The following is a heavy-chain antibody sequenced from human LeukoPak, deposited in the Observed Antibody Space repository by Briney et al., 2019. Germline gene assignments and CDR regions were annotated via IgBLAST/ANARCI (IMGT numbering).Heavy chain of an antibody. CDR3: ARLKYYDSTGYSPGYYMDV. CDR1: GGSIINYY. V-gene: IGHV4-4*07. CDR2: IYITGST. J-gene: IGHJ6*03. Sequence: SETLSLTCTVSGGSIINYYWSSIRQSAGTGLEWVGRIYITGSTNYNPSLQSRLSMSVDTSKNQFSLRLTSVSAADTAVYYCARLKYYDSTGYSPGYYMDVWGKGITVTVSS. D-gene: IGHD3-22*01.